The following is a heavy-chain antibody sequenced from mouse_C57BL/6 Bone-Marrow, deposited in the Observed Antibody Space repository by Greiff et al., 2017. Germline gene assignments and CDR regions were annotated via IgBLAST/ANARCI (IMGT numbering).Heavy chain of an antibody. CDR3: RGSGTTWFAY. CDR1: GFNIKDDY. J-gene: IGHJ3*01. D-gene: IGHD3-2*02. V-gene: IGHV14-4*01. CDR2: IDPENGDT. Sequence: VQLQQSGAELVRPGASVKLSCTASGFNIKDDYMHWVKQRPEQGLEWIGWIDPENGDTEYASKFQGKATITADTSSNTAYLQRSSLTSEDTAVYYCRGSGTTWFAYWGQGTLVTVSA.